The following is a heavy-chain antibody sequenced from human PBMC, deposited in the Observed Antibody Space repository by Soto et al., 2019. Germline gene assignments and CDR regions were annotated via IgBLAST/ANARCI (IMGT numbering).Heavy chain of an antibody. D-gene: IGHD3-10*01. CDR3: ASGLSRLMVRGHNWFDP. CDR1: GGSMSSYY. Sequence: SETLSLTCTVSGGSMSSYYWSWIRQPPGKGLEWIGYIYYSGSTIYNPSLKSRVTISVDTSKNQFSLKLSSVTAADTAVYYCASGLSRLMVRGHNWFDPWGQGTLVTVSS. V-gene: IGHV4-59*12. CDR2: IYYSGST. J-gene: IGHJ5*02.